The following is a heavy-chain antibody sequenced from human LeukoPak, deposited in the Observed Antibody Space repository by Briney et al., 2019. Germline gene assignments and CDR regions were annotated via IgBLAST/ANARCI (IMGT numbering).Heavy chain of an antibody. J-gene: IGHJ6*02. CDR2: INPSGGST. CDR3: AREFHCSSTSCYFTLFPYYGMDV. V-gene: IGHV1-46*01. Sequence: ASVKVPCKASGYTFTSYYMHWVRQAPGQGLEWMGIINPSGGSTSYAQKFQGRVTMTRDTSTSTVYMELSSLRSEDTAVYYCAREFHCSSTSCYFTLFPYYGMDVWGQGTTVTVSS. D-gene: IGHD2-2*01. CDR1: GYTFTSYY.